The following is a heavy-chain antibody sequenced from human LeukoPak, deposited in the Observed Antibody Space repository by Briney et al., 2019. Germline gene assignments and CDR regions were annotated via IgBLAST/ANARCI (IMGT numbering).Heavy chain of an antibody. J-gene: IGHJ4*02. D-gene: IGHD3-22*01. CDR1: GFTFSSYW. Sequence: PGGSLRLSCAASGFTFSSYWMSWVRQAPGKGLEWVANIKQDGSEKYYVDSVKGRFTISRDNAKNSLYLQMNSLRAEDTALYYCAKDMGYYDSSGYSALFDYWGQGTLVTVSS. CDR3: AKDMGYYDSSGYSALFDY. V-gene: IGHV3-7*03. CDR2: IKQDGSEK.